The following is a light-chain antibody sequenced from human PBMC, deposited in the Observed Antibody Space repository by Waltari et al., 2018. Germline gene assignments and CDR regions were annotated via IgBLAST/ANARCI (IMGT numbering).Light chain of an antibody. Sequence: SYVVTQPPSVSVAPGETATITWVGDNIGTYSVHWYQQKAGQAPVLVIFYDRDRPSGIPDRFSGSNSGNTATLTISRVEAGDEARYYCHVWHPHVDPGVFGTGTEVTVL. CDR2: YDR. J-gene: IGLJ1*01. CDR1: NIGTYS. V-gene: IGLV3-21*04. CDR3: HVWHPHVDPGV.